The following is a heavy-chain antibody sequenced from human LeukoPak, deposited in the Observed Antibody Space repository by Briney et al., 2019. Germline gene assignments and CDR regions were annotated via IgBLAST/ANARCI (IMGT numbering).Heavy chain of an antibody. Sequence: PGGSLRLSCAASGFTFSSYGMHWVRQAPGKGLEWVAFIRYDGSNKYYADSVKGRFTISRDNSKNTLYLQMNSLRAEDTAVYYCASFTIAAAVWGPSHIWGQGTMVTVSS. V-gene: IGHV3-30*02. CDR2: IRYDGSNK. J-gene: IGHJ3*02. CDR3: ASFTIAAAVWGPSHI. CDR1: GFTFSSYG. D-gene: IGHD6-13*01.